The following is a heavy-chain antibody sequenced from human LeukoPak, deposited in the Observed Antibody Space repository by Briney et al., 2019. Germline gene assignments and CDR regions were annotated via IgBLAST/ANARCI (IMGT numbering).Heavy chain of an antibody. D-gene: IGHD6-13*01. J-gene: IGHJ1*01. CDR2: IYWDDDK. CDR1: GYSISSGYYW. Sequence: QTLSLTCTVSGYSISSGYYWGWIRQPPGKGLEWLALIYWDDDKRYSPSLKSRLTITKDTSKNQVVLTMTNMDPVDTATYYCAHGPYISSWYSHHWGQGTLVTVSS. V-gene: IGHV2-5*02. CDR3: AHGPYISSWYSHH.